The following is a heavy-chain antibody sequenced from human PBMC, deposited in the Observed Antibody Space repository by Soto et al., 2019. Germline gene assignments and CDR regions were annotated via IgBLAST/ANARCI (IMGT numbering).Heavy chain of an antibody. Sequence: PSETLSLTCTVSGGSISSGDYYWSWIRQPPGKGLEWIGYIYYSGTTYYNPSLKSRVTMSVDTSKTQFSLKLTSVTAVDTAVYYCARRGIQGPIDYWGQGTLVTVSS. CDR1: GGSISSGDYY. D-gene: IGHD3-16*01. J-gene: IGHJ4*02. CDR2: IYYSGTT. CDR3: ARRGIQGPIDY. V-gene: IGHV4-30-4*01.